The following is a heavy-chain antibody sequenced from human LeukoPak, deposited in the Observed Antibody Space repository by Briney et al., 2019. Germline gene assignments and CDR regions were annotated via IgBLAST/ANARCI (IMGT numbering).Heavy chain of an antibody. CDR2: IYSGGST. CDR1: GFTFSSNY. J-gene: IGHJ4*02. Sequence: WGSLRLSCAASGFTFSSNYMSWVRQAPGKGLEWVSVIYSGGSTYYSDSVKGRFTISRDNSKNTLYLQMNSLRAEDTAVYYCARQTAGTRTYSFDYWGQGTLVTVSS. D-gene: IGHD6-13*01. V-gene: IGHV3-66*04. CDR3: ARQTAGTRTYSFDY.